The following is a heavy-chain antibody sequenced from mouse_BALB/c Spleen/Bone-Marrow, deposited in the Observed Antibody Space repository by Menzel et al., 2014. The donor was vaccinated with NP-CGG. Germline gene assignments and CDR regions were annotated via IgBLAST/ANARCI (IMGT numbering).Heavy chain of an antibody. CDR3: ARQGAYCGNYKYFDV. CDR2: ISSGGGST. D-gene: IGHD2-10*01. Sequence: EVQGVESGGGLVKPGGSLKFSCAASGFAFSSYDMSWVRQTPVKRLAWVAYISSGGGSTYYPDTVKVRITISRDNAENTLYLQMSSLKSEDTAMYYCARQGAYCGNYKYFDVWGAGTTVTVAS. V-gene: IGHV5-12-1*01. J-gene: IGHJ1*01. CDR1: GFAFSSYD.